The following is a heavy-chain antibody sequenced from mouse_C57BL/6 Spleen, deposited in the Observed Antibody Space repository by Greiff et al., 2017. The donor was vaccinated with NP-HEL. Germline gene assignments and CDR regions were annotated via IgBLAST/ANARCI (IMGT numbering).Heavy chain of an antibody. CDR2: IWWDDNK. Sequence: QVTLKESGPGILQPSQTLSLSCSFSGFSLSTFGMGVGWIRQPSGKGLEWLAHIWWDDNKYYNPARTSRLTISKDTSKNHVFRKIANVDTAETATYDCARIVHGNYEMDYWGQGTSVTVSS. CDR1: GFSLSTFGMG. D-gene: IGHD2-1*01. V-gene: IGHV8-8*01. CDR3: ARIVHGNYEMDY. J-gene: IGHJ4*01.